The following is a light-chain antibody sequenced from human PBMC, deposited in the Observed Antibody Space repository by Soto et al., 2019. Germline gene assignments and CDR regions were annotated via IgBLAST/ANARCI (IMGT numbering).Light chain of an antibody. Sequence: EIVLTQSPATLSLSPGERATLSCRASQSVSSSLAWYQQKPGQAPRLLIYDASNRATDIPARFSGSGSGTDFTLTISSLEPEDFAVYYCQQRSNWPGTFGQGTKVEIK. CDR1: QSVSSS. CDR2: DAS. V-gene: IGKV3-11*01. J-gene: IGKJ1*01. CDR3: QQRSNWPGT.